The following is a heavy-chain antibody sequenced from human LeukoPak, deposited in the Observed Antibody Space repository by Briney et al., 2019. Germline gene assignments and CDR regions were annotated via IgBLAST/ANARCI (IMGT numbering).Heavy chain of an antibody. V-gene: IGHV4-39*01. CDR1: GGSISSSSYY. D-gene: IGHD2-15*01. J-gene: IGHJ4*02. Sequence: SETLSLTCTVSGGSISSSSYYWGWIRQPPGKGLEWIGSIYYSGSTYYNPSLKSRVTISVDTSKNQFSLKLSSVTAADTAVYYCARYLCSGGSCYSGFDYWGQGTLVTVSS. CDR2: IYYSGST. CDR3: ARYLCSGGSCYSGFDY.